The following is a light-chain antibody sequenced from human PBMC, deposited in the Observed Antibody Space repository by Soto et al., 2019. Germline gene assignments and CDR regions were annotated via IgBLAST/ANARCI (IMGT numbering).Light chain of an antibody. Sequence: QSVLTQPASVSGSPGQSITISCSGTTSDVGGYNLVSWYQQHTAKAPKLLIYEGTQRPSGVSSRFSGSKSGNTASLTISGLQAEDEADYYCCSYASSSTLYVFGTGTKVTVL. V-gene: IGLV2-23*01. CDR1: TSDVGGYNL. J-gene: IGLJ1*01. CDR2: EGT. CDR3: CSYASSSTLYV.